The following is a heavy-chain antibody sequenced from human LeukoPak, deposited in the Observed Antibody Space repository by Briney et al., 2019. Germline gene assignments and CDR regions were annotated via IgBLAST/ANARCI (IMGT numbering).Heavy chain of an antibody. CDR3: ARAVVPVYNWFDP. CDR1: GYTFTSYG. CDR2: VSAYNGNT. J-gene: IGHJ5*02. D-gene: IGHD2-2*01. Sequence: ASVKVSCKASGYTFTSYGISWVRQAPGQGLEWMGWVSAYNGNTNYAQKLQGRVTMTTDTSTSTAYMELRSLRSDATAVYYCARAVVPVYNWFDPCGQGTLVSVSS. V-gene: IGHV1-18*01.